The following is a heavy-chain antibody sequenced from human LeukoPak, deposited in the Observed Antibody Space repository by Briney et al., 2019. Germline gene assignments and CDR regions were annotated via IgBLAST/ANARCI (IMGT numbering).Heavy chain of an antibody. J-gene: IGHJ5*02. CDR1: GFTFSGSA. CDR2: IRSKANSYAT. CDR3: TRVWNYYDSSGFDP. Sequence: GGSLRPSCAASGFTFSGSAMHWVRQASGKGLEWVGRIRSKANSYATAYAASVKGRFTISRDDSKNTACLQMNSLKTEDTAVYYCTRVWNYYDSSGFDPWGQGTLVTVSS. V-gene: IGHV3-73*01. D-gene: IGHD3-22*01.